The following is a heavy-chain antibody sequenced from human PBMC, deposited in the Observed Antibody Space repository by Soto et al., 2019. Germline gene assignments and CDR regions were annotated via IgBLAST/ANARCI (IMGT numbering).Heavy chain of an antibody. V-gene: IGHV1-3*01. CDR3: AIYSSGWYPLDY. CDR2: INAGNGNT. CDR1: GGTFSSYA. Sequence: ASVKVSCKASGGTFSSYAISWVRQAPGQGLEWMGLINAGNGNTKYSQKFQGRVTITRDTSASTAYMELSSLRSEGTAVYYCAIYSSGWYPLDYWGQGTLVTVSS. D-gene: IGHD6-19*01. J-gene: IGHJ4*02.